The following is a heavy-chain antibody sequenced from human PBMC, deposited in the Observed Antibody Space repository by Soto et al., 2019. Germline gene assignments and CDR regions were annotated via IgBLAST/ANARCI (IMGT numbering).Heavy chain of an antibody. CDR3: PREGSVPYSFSVLAS. CDR2: INTHNGNT. Sequence: ASVKGSCKAAGYTFTIYGIGWVREAPGKGLEWLGWINTHNGNTNYAQNLQGRVIMTADTSTSTAYMELRSLRSDDTAIYYFPREGSVPYSFSVLASRVKGTSVPV. J-gene: IGHJ6*03. CDR1: GYTFTIYG. V-gene: IGHV1-18*01. D-gene: IGHD3-3*01.